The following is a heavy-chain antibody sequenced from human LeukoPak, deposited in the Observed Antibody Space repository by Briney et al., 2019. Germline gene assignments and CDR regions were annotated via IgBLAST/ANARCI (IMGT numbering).Heavy chain of an antibody. CDR2: IYYSGST. J-gene: IGHJ4*02. CDR1: GGSISSYY. D-gene: IGHD3-10*01. Sequence: KPSETLSLTCTVSGGSISSYYWSWIRQPPGKGLEWIGYIYYSGSTNYNPSLKSRVTISVDTSKNQFSLKLSSVTAADTAVYYCARVSYYGSGSSYYFDYWGQGTLVTVSS. V-gene: IGHV4-59*01. CDR3: ARVSYYGSGSSYYFDY.